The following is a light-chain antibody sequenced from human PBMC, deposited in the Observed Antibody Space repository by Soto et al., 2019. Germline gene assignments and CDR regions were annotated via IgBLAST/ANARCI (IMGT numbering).Light chain of an antibody. J-gene: IGKJ5*01. CDR3: QHYGGAPLT. CDR1: QSVSSSQ. Sequence: EIVLTQSPGTLSLSPGEGATLSCRAGQSVSSSQLAWFQQKPGQAPRLLVYAASSRATGIPDRFSGSVSGTDFTLAISRLEPEDFAVYYCQHYGGAPLTFGQGTRLEIK. CDR2: AAS. V-gene: IGKV3-20*01.